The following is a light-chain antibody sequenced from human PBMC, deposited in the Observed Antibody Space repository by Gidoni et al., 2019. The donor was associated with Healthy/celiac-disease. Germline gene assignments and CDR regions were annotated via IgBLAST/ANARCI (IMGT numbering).Light chain of an antibody. J-gene: IGKJ3*01. CDR1: QRLLHSNGYNY. V-gene: IGKV2-28*01. CDR3: MQALQTPLT. CDR2: LGS. Sequence: DIVMSPSPLTLPVTPGEPASISCRSSQRLLHSNGYNYLDWYLQKPGQSPQLLIYLGSNRASGVPDRFSGSGSGTDFTLKISRVEAEDVGVYYCMQALQTPLTFGPGTKVDIK.